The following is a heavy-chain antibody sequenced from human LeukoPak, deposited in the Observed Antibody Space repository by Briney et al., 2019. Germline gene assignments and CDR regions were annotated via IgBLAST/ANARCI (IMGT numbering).Heavy chain of an antibody. J-gene: IGHJ6*03. D-gene: IGHD2-2*01. CDR1: GGTFSSYA. V-gene: IGHV1-69*05. CDR2: IIPIFGTA. CDR3: ARAAYCSSTSCYNHYYYYMDV. Sequence: SVKVSSKASGGTFSSYAISWVRQAPGQGLEWMGGIIPIFGTANYAQKFQGRVTITTDESTSSAYMELSSLRSEDTAVYYCARAAYCSSTSCYNHYYYYMDVWGKGTTVTVSS.